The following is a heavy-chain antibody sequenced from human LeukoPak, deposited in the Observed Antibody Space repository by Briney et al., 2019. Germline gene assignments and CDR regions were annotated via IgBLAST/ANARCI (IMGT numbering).Heavy chain of an antibody. J-gene: IGHJ4*02. CDR1: GYSISSGYT. V-gene: IGHV4-38-2*02. CDR3: QRSGTGWFEDY. CDR2: IFHSGTT. Sequence: SETLSLTCTVAGYSISSGYTWGWIRQPPGKGLEWIGGIFHSGTTYYNPSLKSRVIISVDTSKNQFSLKLSSVTAADTAAYHGQRSGTGWFEDYWGQGTLVTVSS. D-gene: IGHD6-19*01.